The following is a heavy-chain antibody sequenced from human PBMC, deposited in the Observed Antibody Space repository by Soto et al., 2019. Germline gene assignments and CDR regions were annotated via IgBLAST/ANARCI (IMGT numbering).Heavy chain of an antibody. CDR1: GGSISSGDYY. Sequence: SETLSLTCTVSGGSISSGDYYWSWIRQPPGKGLEWIGYIYYSGSTYYAPSLKSRLSISLDTPKNQFSLNLSSVTAADTAVYYCARTAGYVYQLLFNYWGQGALVTVSS. J-gene: IGHJ4*02. V-gene: IGHV4-30-4*01. CDR3: ARTAGYVYQLLFNY. D-gene: IGHD2-2*01. CDR2: IYYSGST.